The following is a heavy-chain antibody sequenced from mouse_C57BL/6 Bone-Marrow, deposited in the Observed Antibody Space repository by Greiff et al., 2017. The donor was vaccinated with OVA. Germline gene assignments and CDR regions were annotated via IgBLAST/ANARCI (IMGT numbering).Heavy chain of an antibody. V-gene: IGHV10-1*01. Sequence: EVKLMESGGGLVQPKGSLKLSCAASGFSFNTYAMNWVRQAPGKGLEWVARIRSKSNNYATYYADSVKDRFTISRDDSESMLYLQMNNLKTEDTAMDYCVRHGLRRGFAYWGQGTLVTVSA. CDR2: IRSKSNNYAT. CDR1: GFSFNTYA. CDR3: VRHGLRRGFAY. J-gene: IGHJ3*01. D-gene: IGHD1-2*01.